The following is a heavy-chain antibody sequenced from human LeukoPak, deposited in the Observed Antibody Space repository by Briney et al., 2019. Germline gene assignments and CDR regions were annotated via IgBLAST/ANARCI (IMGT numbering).Heavy chain of an antibody. V-gene: IGHV3-21*01. CDR1: GFTCSSYS. CDR2: ISSSSSYI. CDR3: ARVDLVGATYYFDY. D-gene: IGHD1-26*01. J-gene: IGHJ4*02. Sequence: GGSLRLSCAASGFTCSSYSMNWVRQAPGKGLEWVSSISSSSSYIYYADSVKGRFTISRDNAKNSLYLQMNSLRAEDTAVYYCARVDLVGATYYFDYWGQGTLVTVSS.